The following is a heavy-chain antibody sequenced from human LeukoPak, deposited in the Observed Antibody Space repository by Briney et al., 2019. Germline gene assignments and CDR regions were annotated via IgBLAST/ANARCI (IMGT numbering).Heavy chain of an antibody. Sequence: PGGSLRLSCAASGFTVSSNCMSWIRQAPEKGLEWVSVIYSGGSTYNADSVKGRFTISRDNSKNTLYLQMNSLRADDTAVYYCARGALQLNFDYWGQGTLVTVSS. J-gene: IGHJ4*02. V-gene: IGHV3-66*01. D-gene: IGHD5-24*01. CDR3: ARGALQLNFDY. CDR1: GFTVSSNC. CDR2: IYSGGST.